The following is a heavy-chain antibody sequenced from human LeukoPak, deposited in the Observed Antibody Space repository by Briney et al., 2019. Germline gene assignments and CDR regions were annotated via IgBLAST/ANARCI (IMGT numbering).Heavy chain of an antibody. D-gene: IGHD6-13*01. V-gene: IGHV1-18*01. J-gene: IGHJ1*01. Sequence: ASVKVSCKASGYTFTSYGISWVRQAPGQGLEWMGWISAYNGNTNYAQKLQGRVTMTTDTSTSTAYMELRSLRSDDTAVYYCARAPISSSWLLGAEYFQHWGQGTLVTVSS. CDR2: ISAYNGNT. CDR1: GYTFTSYG. CDR3: ARAPISSSWLLGAEYFQH.